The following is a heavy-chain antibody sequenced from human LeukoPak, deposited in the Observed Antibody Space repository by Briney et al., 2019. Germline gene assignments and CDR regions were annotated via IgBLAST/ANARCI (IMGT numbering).Heavy chain of an antibody. CDR2: IHYSGST. V-gene: IGHV4-59*01. Sequence: SETLSLTCTVSGGSISSYYWSWIRQPPGKGLEWIAYIHYSGSTNYNPPLKSRVTISLDTSKSQFSLKLSSMTAADTAVYYCVTVKPDGYSDYWGQGTLVTVSS. D-gene: IGHD5-24*01. CDR1: GGSISSYY. CDR3: VTVKPDGYSDY. J-gene: IGHJ4*02.